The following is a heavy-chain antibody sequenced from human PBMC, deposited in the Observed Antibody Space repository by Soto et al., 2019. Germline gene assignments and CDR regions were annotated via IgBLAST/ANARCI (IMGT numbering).Heavy chain of an antibody. CDR3: ARGRDGLASYYIDYYYSYLYV. D-gene: IGHD3-10*01. CDR2: IWYDGSNK. CDR1: RVTISRYC. J-gene: IGHJ6*03. V-gene: IGHV3-33*01. Sequence: PGRLLRHACAAARVTISRYCRHCVIQTPGKGLEWGAVIWYDGSNKYYADSVKGRFTISRDNSKNTLYLQMNSVRAEVTAVYYCARGRDGLASYYIDYYYSYLYVRGKGTTVT.